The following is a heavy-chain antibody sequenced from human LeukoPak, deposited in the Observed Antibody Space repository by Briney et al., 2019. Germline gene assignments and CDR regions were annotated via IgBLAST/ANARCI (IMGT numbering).Heavy chain of an antibody. CDR2: IFYSGTT. D-gene: IGHD3-9*01. V-gene: IGHV4-39*01. Sequence: SETLSLTCTVSGGSISSSSYHWGWIRLPPGKGLEWIGSIFYSGTTYYNPSLKSRVTISVDTSKNQFSLKLSSVTAADTAVYYCARGSRYFDWSDIGGGYYYYYGMDVWGQGTTVTVSS. CDR1: GGSISSSSYH. J-gene: IGHJ6*02. CDR3: ARGSRYFDWSDIGGGYYYYYGMDV.